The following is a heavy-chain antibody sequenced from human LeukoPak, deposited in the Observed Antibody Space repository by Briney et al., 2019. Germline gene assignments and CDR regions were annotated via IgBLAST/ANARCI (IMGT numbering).Heavy chain of an antibody. CDR2: IGGGST. J-gene: IGHJ5*02. CDR3: AKDYSIIKPEVGDPLDH. CDR1: GVSISSGDYY. V-gene: IGHV3-53*01. Sequence: LSLTCTVSGVSISSGDYYWSWVRRAPGKGLEWVSGIGGGSTYYANSVKGRFTISSDNSKNTLFLQMDNLRAEDTAIYYCAKDYSIIKPEVGDPLDHWGQGTLVTVSS. D-gene: IGHD2-21*01.